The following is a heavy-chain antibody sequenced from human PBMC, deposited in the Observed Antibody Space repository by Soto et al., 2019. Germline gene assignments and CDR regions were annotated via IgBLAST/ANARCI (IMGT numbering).Heavy chain of an antibody. J-gene: IGHJ4*02. D-gene: IGHD1-26*01. Sequence: EAQLVESGGGLVQPGGSLRLSCAASGFTFSAYNMNWVRQAPGKGLEWISCIRSSGTGKYYADSMEGRFTVSRDNARNSLYLQLSSLRDEDTAVYYCTREGYGGSYSDYWGQGTLVTVSS. CDR2: IRSSGTGK. CDR3: TREGYGGSYSDY. CDR1: GFTFSAYN. V-gene: IGHV3-48*02.